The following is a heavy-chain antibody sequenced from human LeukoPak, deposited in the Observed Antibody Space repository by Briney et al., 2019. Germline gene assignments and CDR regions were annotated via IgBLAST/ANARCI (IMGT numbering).Heavy chain of an antibody. D-gene: IGHD4-17*01. V-gene: IGHV3-48*01. CDR3: ARDAYAVADY. Sequence: PGRSLRLSCAASGFTFSSYSMNWVRQAPGKGLEWVSYISSSSSTIYYADSVKGRFTISRDNSKNTLYLQMNSLRAEDTAVYYCARDAYAVADYWGRGTLVTVSS. J-gene: IGHJ4*02. CDR1: GFTFSSYS. CDR2: ISSSSSTI.